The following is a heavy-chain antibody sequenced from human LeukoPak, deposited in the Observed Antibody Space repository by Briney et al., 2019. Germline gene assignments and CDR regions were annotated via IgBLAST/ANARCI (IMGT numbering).Heavy chain of an antibody. Sequence: GGSLRLSCAASGFTVSSNYMSWVRQAPGKGLEWVSMIYSGVSTYYADSVKGRFIISRDNSKNTLYLQMNSLRVEDTAVYYCAGLGYCSISSCYYDAFDIWGQGTMVTVSS. V-gene: IGHV3-66*01. CDR1: GFTVSSNY. CDR2: IYSGVST. D-gene: IGHD2-2*01. J-gene: IGHJ3*02. CDR3: AGLGYCSISSCYYDAFDI.